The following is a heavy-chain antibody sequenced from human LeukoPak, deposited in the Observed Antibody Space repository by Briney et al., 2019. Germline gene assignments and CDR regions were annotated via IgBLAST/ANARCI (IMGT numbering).Heavy chain of an antibody. Sequence: SETLSLTCNVSGASMSSNYWSWIRQPPGKGLEWIGYIYHSGNTNYSPSLESRVTMSVDKSKNQFSLRVHFVSAADTAVYYCASTRRAAVAGRFDSWGQGTLATVSS. CDR1: GASMSSNY. CDR2: IYHSGNT. J-gene: IGHJ4*02. CDR3: ASTRRAAVAGRFDS. D-gene: IGHD6-19*01. V-gene: IGHV4-4*09.